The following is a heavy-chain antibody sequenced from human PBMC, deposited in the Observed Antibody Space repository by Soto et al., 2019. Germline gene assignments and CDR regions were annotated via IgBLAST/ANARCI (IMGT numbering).Heavy chain of an antibody. CDR2: INPKFGDT. CDR1: GYTFSAYY. J-gene: IGHJ6*02. V-gene: IGHV1-2*02. CDR3: ARNMDYYYGPGSGNGHGV. Sequence: QVQLVQSGAEVKEPGDSVRVSCEASGYTFSAYYIHWVRQAPGQGLEWMGWINPKFGDTTYAQDFQGRVTMTRDMSINTGYMELSRLTSDDTAIYYCARNMDYYYGPGSGNGHGVWGQGTTVTVFS. D-gene: IGHD3-10*01.